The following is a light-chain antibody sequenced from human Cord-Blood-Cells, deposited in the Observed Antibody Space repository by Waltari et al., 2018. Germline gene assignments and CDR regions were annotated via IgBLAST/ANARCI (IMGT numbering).Light chain of an antibody. J-gene: IGKJ4*01. V-gene: IGKV3-20*01. Sequence: EIVLTQSQGTLPLSPGETATLSCRASQSVSSSYLAWYQQKPGQAPRLLIYGASSRATGIPDRFSGSGSGTDFTLTISRLEPEDFAVYYCQQYGSSPLTCGGGPRWRSN. CDR3: QQYGSSPLT. CDR1: QSVSSSY. CDR2: GAS.